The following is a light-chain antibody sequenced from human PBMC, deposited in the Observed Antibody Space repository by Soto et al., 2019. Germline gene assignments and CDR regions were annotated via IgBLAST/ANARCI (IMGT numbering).Light chain of an antibody. V-gene: IGKV1-5*03. CDR3: QYYNDYCWT. CDR2: ETS. J-gene: IGKJ1*01. CDR1: QTISSW. Sequence: DIQLTQSPSTLSASVGDRVTITRRASQTISSWLAWYQQKPGKAPNLLIYETSNLESGVPSRFSGSGSGTEFTLTISRLQPDDFATYYCQYYNDYCWTFGQGTKGEIK.